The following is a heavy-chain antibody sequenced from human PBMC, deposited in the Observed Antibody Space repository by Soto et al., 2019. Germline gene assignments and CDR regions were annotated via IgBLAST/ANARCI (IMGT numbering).Heavy chain of an antibody. Sequence: WGARRLFCEASGLTFSNYAMSWVRQVPGKGLEWVSTFSASSGITYYADSLKGRFTISGDNSKNTLYLQMDSLIAEDTAVYYCSQGLNYLDYWV. CDR1: GLTFSNYA. CDR2: FSASSGIT. V-gene: IGHV3-23*01. CDR3: SQGLNYLDY. J-gene: IGHJ4*01.